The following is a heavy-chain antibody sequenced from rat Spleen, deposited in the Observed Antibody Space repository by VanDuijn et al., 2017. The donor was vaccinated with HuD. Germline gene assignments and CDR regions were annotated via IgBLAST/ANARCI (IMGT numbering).Heavy chain of an antibody. J-gene: IGHJ1*01. V-gene: IGHV5-19*01. Sequence: EVQLVESGGGLVQPGRSLKLSCAASGFTFSNYGMHWIRQAPTKGLGWVASISPSGGSTYYRDSVKGRFTISRDNAKSSLYLQMDNLRSEDTATYYCARAGYLRDWYFDFWGPGTMVTVSS. D-gene: IGHD2-2*01. CDR3: ARAGYLRDWYFDF. CDR1: GFTFSNYG. CDR2: ISPSGGST.